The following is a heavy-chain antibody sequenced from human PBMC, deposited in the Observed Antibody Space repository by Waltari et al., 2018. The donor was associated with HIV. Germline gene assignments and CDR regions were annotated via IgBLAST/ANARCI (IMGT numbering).Heavy chain of an antibody. Sequence: EVQLVESGGGLVKPGGSLRLSCAASGFTFSSYSMNWVRQAPGKGLGWVSSISSSSYRYYADSVKGRFTISRDNAKNSLYLQMNSLRAEDTAVYYCARALAAALYYYGMDVLGQGTTVTVSS. CDR3: ARALAAALYYYGMDV. D-gene: IGHD2-15*01. CDR1: GFTFSSYS. CDR2: ISSSSYR. V-gene: IGHV3-21*01. J-gene: IGHJ6*02.